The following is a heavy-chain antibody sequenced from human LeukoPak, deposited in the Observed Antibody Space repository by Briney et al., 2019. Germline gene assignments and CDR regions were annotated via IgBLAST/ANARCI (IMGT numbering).Heavy chain of an antibody. Sequence: SETLSLTCAVYGGSFSGYYWSWIRQPPGKGLEWIGYIYYSGSTNYNPSLKSRVTISVDTSKNQFSLKLSSVTAADTAVYYCARGNSYGYVGYFDYWGQGTLVTVSS. CDR3: ARGNSYGYVGYFDY. V-gene: IGHV4-59*01. CDR2: IYYSGST. J-gene: IGHJ4*02. CDR1: GGSFSGYY. D-gene: IGHD5-18*01.